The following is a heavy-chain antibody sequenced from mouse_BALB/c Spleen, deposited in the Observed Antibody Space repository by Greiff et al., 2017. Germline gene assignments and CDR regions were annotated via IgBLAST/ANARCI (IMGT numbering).Heavy chain of an antibody. CDR1: GFSLTGYG. D-gene: IGHD1-1*01. CDR2: IWGDGST. J-gene: IGHJ1*01. V-gene: IGHV2-6-7*01. CDR3: ARAPRYGSSYYWCVDD. Sequence: QVQLKQSGPGLVAPSQSLSITCTVSGFSLTGYGVNWVRQPPGKGLEWLGMIWGDGSTDYNSALKSRLSISKDNSKSQVFLKMNSLQTDDTARYYCARAPRYGSSYYWCVDDWGAGTTVTVSS.